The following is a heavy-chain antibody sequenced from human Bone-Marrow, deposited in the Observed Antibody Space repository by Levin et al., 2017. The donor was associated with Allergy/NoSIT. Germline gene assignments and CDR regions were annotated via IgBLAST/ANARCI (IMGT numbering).Heavy chain of an antibody. V-gene: IGHV3-48*03. CDR2: IRSSGDNI. J-gene: IGHJ4*02. CDR1: GFSFSGYE. D-gene: IGHD3-22*01. Sequence: PGGSLRLSCAASGFSFSGYEMNWVRQAPGKGLEWISYIRSSGDNIHYADSVKGRFTISRDNAKSSLFLQMNSLRAEDTAVYYCVREPYYADSSGVFEYWGQGALVTVSS. CDR3: VREPYYADSSGVFEY.